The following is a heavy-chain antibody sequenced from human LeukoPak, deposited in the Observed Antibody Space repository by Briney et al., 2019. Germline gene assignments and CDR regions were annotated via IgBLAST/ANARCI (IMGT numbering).Heavy chain of an antibody. CDR2: IYTSE. V-gene: IGHV4-61*09. J-gene: IGHJ6*03. CDR1: GGSISSGGYY. Sequence: SETPSLTCTVSGGSISSGGYYWSWIRQPAGKGLEWIGHIYTSEIYNPSLKSRVTISLDTSKNQFSLKLSSVTAADTAVYFCARGLYYYYYMDVWGKGTTVTVSS. CDR3: ARGLYYYYYMDV.